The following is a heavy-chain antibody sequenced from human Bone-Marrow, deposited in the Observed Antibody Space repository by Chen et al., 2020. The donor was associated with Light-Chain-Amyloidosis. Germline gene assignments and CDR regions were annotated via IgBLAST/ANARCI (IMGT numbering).Heavy chain of an antibody. D-gene: IGHD1-26*01. V-gene: IGHV3-23*01. CDR1: GFTFNTYA. J-gene: IGHJ4*02. Sequence: LEPGGGLIQPGGSLRLSCAASGFTFNTYALSWVRQAPGKGLEWVSAISSGGGSTYYADSVNGRFTISRDNSRNTLYLQMNSLRVEDTAVYYCAKVWYASGTYFENWGQGTLVTVSS. CDR3: AKVWYASGTYFEN. CDR2: ISSGGGST.